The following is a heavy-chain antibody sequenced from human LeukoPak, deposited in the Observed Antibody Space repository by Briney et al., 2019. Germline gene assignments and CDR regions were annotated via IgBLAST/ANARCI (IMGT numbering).Heavy chain of an antibody. D-gene: IGHD2-2*01. CDR1: GFTFSNYS. CDR3: ARYYCISTSCYYAVDV. Sequence: GGSLRLSCAASGFTFSNYSMNWVRQAPGKGLEWVSSISSSSSYKNHADSVKGRFTISRDNAKNSLYLQMNSLRAEDTAVYYCARYYCISTSCYYAVDVWGQGTTVTVSS. V-gene: IGHV3-21*01. CDR2: ISSSSSYK. J-gene: IGHJ6*02.